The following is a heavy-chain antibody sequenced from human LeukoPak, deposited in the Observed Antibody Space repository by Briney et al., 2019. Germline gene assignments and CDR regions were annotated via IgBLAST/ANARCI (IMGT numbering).Heavy chain of an antibody. D-gene: IGHD1-26*01. J-gene: IGHJ5*02. CDR3: AMNGQSGFSFDP. CDR2: GGDRGGT. CDR1: GSTFGDYA. V-gene: IGHV4-34*08. Sequence: LRLSCTASGSTFGDYAMSWFRQAPGKGLEWIGEGGDRGGTKFNPSLKGRVSISADPSKNQFSLNLYSMTAADTAVYHCAMNGQSGFSFDPWGQGTLVTVSS.